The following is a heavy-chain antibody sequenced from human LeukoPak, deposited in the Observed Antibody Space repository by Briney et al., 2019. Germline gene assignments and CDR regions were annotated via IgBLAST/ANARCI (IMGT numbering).Heavy chain of an antibody. J-gene: IGHJ6*02. CDR3: ARAPAGMDV. CDR2: INPNSGGT. Sequence: ASVKVSCKASGYTFTGYYMHWVRQAPGQGLEWMGWINPNSGGTNYAQKFQGRVTITADTITNTAYMGLSSLRSEDTAVYFCARAPAGMDVWGQGTTVIVSS. CDR1: GYTFTGYY. V-gene: IGHV1-2*02. D-gene: IGHD1-14*01.